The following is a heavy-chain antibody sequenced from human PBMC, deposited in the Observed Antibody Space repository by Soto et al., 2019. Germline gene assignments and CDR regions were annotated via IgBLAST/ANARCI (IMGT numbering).Heavy chain of an antibody. CDR1: GGSISSYY. Sequence: PSETLSLTCTVSGGSISSYYWSWIRQPPGKGLEWIGYIYYSGSTNYNPSLKSRVTISVDTSKNQFSLKLSSVTAADTAVYYCASQMYSSSQVDYWGQGTLVSVSS. J-gene: IGHJ4*02. CDR2: IYYSGST. D-gene: IGHD6-13*01. V-gene: IGHV4-59*08. CDR3: ASQMYSSSQVDY.